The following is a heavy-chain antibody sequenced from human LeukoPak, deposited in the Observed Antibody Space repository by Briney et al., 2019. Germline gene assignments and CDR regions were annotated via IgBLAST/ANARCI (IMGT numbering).Heavy chain of an antibody. CDR1: GFTFSDYY. V-gene: IGHV3-11*04. D-gene: IGHD3-22*01. CDR3: ARDPYDNGGYAAFDI. CDR2: ISSSGSTI. J-gene: IGHJ3*02. Sequence: GGSLRLSCAASGFTFSDYYMSWIRQAPGKGLEWVSYISSSGSTIYYADSVKGRFTISRDNAQSSLYLHMNSLRADDTAVYYCARDPYDNGGYAAFDIWGQGTMVTVSS.